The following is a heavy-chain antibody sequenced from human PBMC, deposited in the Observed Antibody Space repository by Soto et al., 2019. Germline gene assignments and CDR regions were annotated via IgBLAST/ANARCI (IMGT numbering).Heavy chain of an antibody. CDR1: GGSISSGGYY. CDR2: IYYSGST. CDR3: ARALTMIVVVRKGENWFDP. V-gene: IGHV4-31*03. Sequence: SETLSLTCTVSGGSISSGGYYWSWIRQHPGKGLDWIGFIYYSGSTYYNPSLKSRVTISVDTSKNQFSLKLSSVTAADTAVYYCARALTMIVVVRKGENWFDPWGQGTLVTV. D-gene: IGHD3-22*01. J-gene: IGHJ5*02.